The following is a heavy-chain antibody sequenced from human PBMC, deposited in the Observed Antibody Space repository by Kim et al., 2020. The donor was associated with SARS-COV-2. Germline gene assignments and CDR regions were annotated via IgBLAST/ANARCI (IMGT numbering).Heavy chain of an antibody. Sequence: GGSLRLSCVASGFTFSSSWMSWVRQAPGKGLEWVANIKTDGSAQYYVDSVKGRFTISRDNAKNSLYLQMNSLRAEDTAVYYCVRDDPGYGGYRYWAQVTL. CDR2: IKTDGSAQ. CDR3: VRDDPGYGGYRY. V-gene: IGHV3-7*01. J-gene: IGHJ4*02. D-gene: IGHD5-12*01. CDR1: GFTFSSSW.